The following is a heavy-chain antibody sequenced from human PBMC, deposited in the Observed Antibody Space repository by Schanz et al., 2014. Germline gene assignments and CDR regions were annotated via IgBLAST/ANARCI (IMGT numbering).Heavy chain of an antibody. CDR3: ARAAAAVLSGNYYYGMDV. Sequence: QVQLVESGGGVVQPGRSLRLSCATSGFTFSSYGMHWVRQAPGKGLEWVAHISFDGGKTYYADSVKGRFTISRDNAKNSLYLQMNSLRAEDTAVYYCARAAAAVLSGNYYYGMDVWGQGTTVTVSS. V-gene: IGHV3-30*19. D-gene: IGHD6-13*01. J-gene: IGHJ6*02. CDR1: GFTFSSYG. CDR2: ISFDGGKT.